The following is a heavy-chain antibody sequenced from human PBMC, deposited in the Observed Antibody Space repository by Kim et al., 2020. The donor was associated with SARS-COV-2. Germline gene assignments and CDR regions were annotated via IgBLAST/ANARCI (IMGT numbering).Heavy chain of an antibody. CDR3: AGHFGVVIFYFDY. Sequence: NPSLKSRVTISVDTTKNQFSLKLSSVTATGTAVYYCAGHFGVVIFYFDYWGQGTLVTVSS. V-gene: IGHV4-59*08. J-gene: IGHJ4*02. D-gene: IGHD3-3*01.